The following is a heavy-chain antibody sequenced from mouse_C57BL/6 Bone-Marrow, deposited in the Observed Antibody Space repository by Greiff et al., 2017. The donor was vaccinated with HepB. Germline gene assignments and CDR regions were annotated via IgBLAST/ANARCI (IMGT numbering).Heavy chain of an antibody. CDR1: GYTFTDYE. CDR2: IDPETGGT. CDR3: TRSDDGYYRYWFAY. J-gene: IGHJ3*01. D-gene: IGHD2-3*01. Sequence: QVTLKVCGAELVRPGASVTLSCKASGYTFTDYEMHWVKQTPVHGLEWIGAIDPETGGTAYNQKFKGKAILTADKSSSTAYMELRSLTSEDSAVYYCTRSDDGYYRYWFAYWGQGTRVTVSA. V-gene: IGHV1-15*01.